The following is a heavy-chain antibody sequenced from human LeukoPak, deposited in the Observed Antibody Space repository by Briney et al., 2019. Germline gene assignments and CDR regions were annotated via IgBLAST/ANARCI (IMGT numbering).Heavy chain of an antibody. Sequence: GESLKISCKGSGYSFATYWIGWVRQMPGKGLEWMGINYPGDSDTTYSPSFQGQVTMSADKSISTAYLQWSSLKASDTAMYSCARRVSSSGFDVFDVWGQGTMVTVSS. J-gene: IGHJ3*01. V-gene: IGHV5-51*01. CDR3: ARRVSSSGFDVFDV. CDR2: NYPGDSDT. CDR1: GYSFATYW. D-gene: IGHD5-12*01.